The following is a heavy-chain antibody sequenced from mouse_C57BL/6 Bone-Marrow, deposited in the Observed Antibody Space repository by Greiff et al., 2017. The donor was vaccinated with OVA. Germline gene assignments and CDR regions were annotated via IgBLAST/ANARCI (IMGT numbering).Heavy chain of an antibody. J-gene: IGHJ1*03. CDR2: ISNGGGST. CDR1: GFTFSDYY. Sequence: EVKLMESGGGLVQPGGSLKLSCAASGFTFSDYYMYWVRQTPEKRLEWVAYISNGGGSTYYPDTVKGRFTISRDNAKNTLYLQMSRLKSEDTAMYYCARHGGNYHYWYFDVWGTGTTVTVSS. CDR3: ARHGGNYHYWYFDV. V-gene: IGHV5-12*01. D-gene: IGHD1-1*02.